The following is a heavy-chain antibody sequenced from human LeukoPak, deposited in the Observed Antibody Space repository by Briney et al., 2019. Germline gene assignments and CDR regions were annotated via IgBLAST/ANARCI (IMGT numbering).Heavy chain of an antibody. V-gene: IGHV1-18*01. CDR3: ARDQDRHLWFGELLSYVDY. D-gene: IGHD3-10*01. J-gene: IGHJ4*02. CDR2: ISAYNGNT. CDR1: GYTFTSYG. Sequence: ASVKVSCKASGYTFTSYGISWVRQAPGQGLEWMGWISAYNGNTNYAQKLQGGVTMTTDTSTSTAYMELRSLRSDDTAVYYCARDQDRHLWFGELLSYVDYWGQGTLVTVSS.